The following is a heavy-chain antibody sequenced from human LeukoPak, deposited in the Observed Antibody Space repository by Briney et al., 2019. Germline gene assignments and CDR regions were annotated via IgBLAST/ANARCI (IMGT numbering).Heavy chain of an antibody. CDR2: INPSGGRT. Sequence: ASVKVSCKASGYTFTSYYMHWVRQAPGQGLEWMGIINPSGGRTTYAQRFQGRVTMTRDTSTSTVYMELSSLSSEDTAVYYCARGGLNDFWSGYPGWGYYYYYMDVWGKGTTVTVSS. V-gene: IGHV1-46*01. D-gene: IGHD3-3*01. CDR1: GYTFTSYY. CDR3: ARGGLNDFWSGYPGWGYYYYYMDV. J-gene: IGHJ6*03.